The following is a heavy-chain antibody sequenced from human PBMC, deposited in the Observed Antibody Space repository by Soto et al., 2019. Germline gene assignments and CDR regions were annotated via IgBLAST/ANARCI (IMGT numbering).Heavy chain of an antibody. Sequence: GGSLRLSCAASGFTFSSYWMSWVRQAPGKGLEWVANIKQDGSEKYYVDSVKGRFTISRDNAKNSLYLQMNSLRAEDTAVYYCARGHPPSDYGDYATLYYFDYWGQGTLVTVSS. CDR1: GFTFSSYW. J-gene: IGHJ4*02. CDR3: ARGHPPSDYGDYATLYYFDY. CDR2: IKQDGSEK. V-gene: IGHV3-7*01. D-gene: IGHD4-17*01.